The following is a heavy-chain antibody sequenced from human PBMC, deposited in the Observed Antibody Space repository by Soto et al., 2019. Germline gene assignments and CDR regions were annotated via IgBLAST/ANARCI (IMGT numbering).Heavy chain of an antibody. CDR3: ARSLWIPFDY. CDR2: INHSGST. V-gene: IGHV4-34*01. J-gene: IGHJ4*02. D-gene: IGHD5-12*01. Sequence: SETPSLTCAVYGGSFSGYYWSWIRQPPGKGLEWIGEINHSGSTNYNPSLKSRVTISVDTSKNQFSLKLSSVTAADTAVYYCARSLWIPFDYWGQGTLVTVSS. CDR1: GGSFSGYY.